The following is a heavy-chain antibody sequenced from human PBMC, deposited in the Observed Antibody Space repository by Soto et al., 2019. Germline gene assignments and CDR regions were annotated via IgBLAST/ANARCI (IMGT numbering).Heavy chain of an antibody. CDR2: INPNTGGT. CDR3: AKHIAVAGNYYYYAMDV. V-gene: IGHV1-2*02. J-gene: IGHJ6*02. D-gene: IGHD6-19*01. CDR1: GYTFTGYH. Sequence: QVQLVQSGAEVKKPGASVKVSCKASGYTFTGYHXXXXRQAXGQGLEWMGWINPNTGGTNYAQKFQGRVTVTRNTSISTAYMELSGLRSDDTAVYFCAKHIAVAGNYYYYAMDVWGQGTTVTVSS.